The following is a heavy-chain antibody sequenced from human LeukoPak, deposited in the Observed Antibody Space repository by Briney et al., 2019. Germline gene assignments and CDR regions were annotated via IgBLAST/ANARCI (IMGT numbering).Heavy chain of an antibody. J-gene: IGHJ4*02. D-gene: IGHD6-13*01. CDR3: ARVEGYSGFDY. CDR1: GFTFSSYE. CDR2: ISSSGGTI. V-gene: IGHV3-48*03. Sequence: GGSLRLSCAASGFTFSSYEMNWVRQAPGKGLEWVSYISSSGGTIYYADSVKGRFTISRDNAKNSLYPQMNSLRAEDTAVYYRARVEGYSGFDYWGQGTLVTVSS.